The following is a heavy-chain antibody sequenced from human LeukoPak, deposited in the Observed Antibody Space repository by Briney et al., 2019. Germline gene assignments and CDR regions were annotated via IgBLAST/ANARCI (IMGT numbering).Heavy chain of an antibody. CDR2: IYSSGST. Sequence: TSETLSLTCSVSGGSTNSYYWSWIRQSGGKGLEWIGRIYSSGSTVYNPSLNSRLTMSIDTSKNQFSLTLKSVTATDTAVYYCVRVKASSTSWTFDQWGQGALVTVSS. D-gene: IGHD2-2*01. J-gene: IGHJ4*02. CDR3: VRVKASSTSWTFDQ. CDR1: GGSTNSYY. V-gene: IGHV4-4*07.